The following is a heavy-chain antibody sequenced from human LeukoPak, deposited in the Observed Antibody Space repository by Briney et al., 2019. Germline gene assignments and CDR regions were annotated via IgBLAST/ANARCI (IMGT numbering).Heavy chain of an antibody. CDR1: GYTFTGYY. J-gene: IGHJ4*02. CDR2: INPNSGGT. CDR3: AREGGYCSSTSCPPSYSA. V-gene: IGHV1-2*02. Sequence: GASVKVSCKASGYTFTGYYMHWVRQAPGQGLEWMGWINPNSGGTNYAQKFQGRVTMTRDTSISTAYMELSRLRSDDTAVYYCAREGGYCSSTSCPPSYSAWGQGTLVTVSS. D-gene: IGHD2-2*01.